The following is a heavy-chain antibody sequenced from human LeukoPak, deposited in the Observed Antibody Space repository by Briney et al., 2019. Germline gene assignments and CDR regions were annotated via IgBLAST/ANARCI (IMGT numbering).Heavy chain of an antibody. D-gene: IGHD3-16*01. CDR3: ARGAYDDSFRGFDI. J-gene: IGHJ3*02. Sequence: AGGSLRLSCAASGFTFARYDMSWVRRAPGKGLEWISVISSSGDTTFYAASVKGRFTVTRDNSKSTLYLQMNNLRADDTAIYFCARGAYDDSFRGFDIWGQGTVVTVSS. CDR1: GFTFARYD. CDR2: ISSSGDTT. V-gene: IGHV3-23*01.